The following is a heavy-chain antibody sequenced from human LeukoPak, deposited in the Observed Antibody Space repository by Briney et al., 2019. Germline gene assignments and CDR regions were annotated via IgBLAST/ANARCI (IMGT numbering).Heavy chain of an antibody. CDR2: INVDGSEK. CDR1: GFTFSSYS. Sequence: PGGSLRLSCAASGFTFSSYSMNWVRQAPGKGLEWVANINVDGSEKNSVDSVRGRFTVSRDNAKNSLFLQMDSLRAEDSAVYFCARDASGWSVYWGQGTLVTVSS. CDR3: ARDASGWSVY. J-gene: IGHJ4*02. D-gene: IGHD6-19*01. V-gene: IGHV3-7*01.